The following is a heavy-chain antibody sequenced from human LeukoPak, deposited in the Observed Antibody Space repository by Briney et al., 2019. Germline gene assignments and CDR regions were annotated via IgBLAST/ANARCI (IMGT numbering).Heavy chain of an antibody. CDR2: ISGSGGST. CDR1: GFTFSSYA. J-gene: IGHJ6*02. D-gene: IGHD6-19*01. V-gene: IGHV3-23*01. Sequence: GGSLRLSCAASGFTFSSYAMSWVRQAPGKGLEWVSAISGSGGSTYYADSVKGRFTISRDNSKNTLYLQMNSLRAEDTAVYYCAGIHPGYSSGWYFDSYYYYGMDVWGQGTTVTVSS. CDR3: AGIHPGYSSGWYFDSYYYYGMDV.